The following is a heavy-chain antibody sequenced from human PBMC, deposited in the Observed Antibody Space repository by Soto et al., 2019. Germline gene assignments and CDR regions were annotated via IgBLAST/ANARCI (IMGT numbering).Heavy chain of an antibody. J-gene: IGHJ6*02. Sequence: SETLSLTCTVSGGSLISYYWSWIRQPPGRGLEWIGFIYYAGSTKYNPSLNSRVTISVDTSKNQFSLTVTSVTAADTAVYYCARHGGGRFFVVVNHPYYHYGMAVRGQGTKVTVSS. D-gene: IGHD3-3*01. CDR1: GGSLISYY. V-gene: IGHV4-59*08. CDR3: ARHGGGRFFVVVNHPYYHYGMAV. CDR2: IYYAGST.